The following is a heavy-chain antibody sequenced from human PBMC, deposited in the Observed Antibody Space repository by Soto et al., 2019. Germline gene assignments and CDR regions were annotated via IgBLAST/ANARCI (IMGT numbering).Heavy chain of an antibody. J-gene: IGHJ5*02. V-gene: IGHV4-34*01. CDR3: ARGPPYCGGDCYSIRLDWFDP. D-gene: IGHD2-21*02. CDR1: GGSFSGYY. Sequence: SETLSLTCAVYGGSFSGYYWSWIRQPPGKGLEWIGEINHSGSTNYNPSLKSRVTISVDTSKNQFSLKLSSVTAADTAVYYCARGPPYCGGDCYSIRLDWFDPWGQGTLVTVS. CDR2: INHSGST.